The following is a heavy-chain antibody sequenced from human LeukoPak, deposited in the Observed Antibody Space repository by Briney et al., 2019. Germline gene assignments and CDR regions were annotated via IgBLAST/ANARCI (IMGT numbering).Heavy chain of an antibody. Sequence: ASVKVSCKASGYTFTGYYMHWGRQAPGQGLEWMGWINPNSGGTNYAQKFQGRVTMTRDTSISTAYMELSRLRSDDTAVYYCARERYGSGSFPNWFDPWGQGTLVTVSS. CDR1: GYTFTGYY. J-gene: IGHJ5*02. V-gene: IGHV1-2*02. CDR3: ARERYGSGSFPNWFDP. D-gene: IGHD3-10*01. CDR2: INPNSGGT.